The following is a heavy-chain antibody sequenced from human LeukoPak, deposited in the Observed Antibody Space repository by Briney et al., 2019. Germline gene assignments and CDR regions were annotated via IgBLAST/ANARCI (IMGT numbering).Heavy chain of an antibody. J-gene: IGHJ4*02. Sequence: PSETLSLTCTVSGGSISSGSYYWGWLRQPPGKGLEWIGTVYYTGTTYYNPSLKGRLSISVDTSKNQFSLELTSVTAADTAVYYCARHMSRYKSGSGTYPLDYWGRGTLVTVSS. D-gene: IGHD3-10*01. CDR1: GGSISSGSYY. CDR2: VYYTGTT. V-gene: IGHV4-39*01. CDR3: ARHMSRYKSGSGTYPLDY.